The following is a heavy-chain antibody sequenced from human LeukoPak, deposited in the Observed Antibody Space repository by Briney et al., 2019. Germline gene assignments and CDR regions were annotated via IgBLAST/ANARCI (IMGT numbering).Heavy chain of an antibody. CDR1: NYNFSDYT. CDR3: ARGPLYGDYYCDF. CDR2: ISPKNGDT. J-gene: IGHJ4*02. Sequence: ASVKDSCKASNYNFSDYTINWVRQAPGQGLEWMGWISPKNGDTNPAQRFQGRVSMTTETSPTTAYMDLRNLTSDDTAVYFCARGPLYGDYYCDFWGQGTLVTVSS. D-gene: IGHD4-17*01. V-gene: IGHV1-18*01.